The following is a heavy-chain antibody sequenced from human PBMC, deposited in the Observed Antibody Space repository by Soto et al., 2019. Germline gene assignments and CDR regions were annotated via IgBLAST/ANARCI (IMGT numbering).Heavy chain of an antibody. D-gene: IGHD1-1*01. CDR3: ARHVRTERGMDV. V-gene: IGHV4-39*01. CDR2: IYYSGST. CDR1: GGSISSSSYY. J-gene: IGHJ6*02. Sequence: NPSETLSLTCTVSGGSISSSSYYWGWIRQPPGKGLEWIGSIYYSGSTYYNPSLKSRVTISVDTSKNQFSLKLSSVTAADTAVYYCARHVRTERGMDVWGHGTTVTVSS.